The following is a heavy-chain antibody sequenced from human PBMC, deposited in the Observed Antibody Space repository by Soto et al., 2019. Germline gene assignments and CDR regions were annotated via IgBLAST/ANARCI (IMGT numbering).Heavy chain of an antibody. J-gene: IGHJ4*02. D-gene: IGHD3-3*01. CDR3: ARDPSTIFGVVTGPFDY. Sequence: SVKVSCKASGGTFSSYAISWVRQAPGQGLEWMGGIIPIVGTANYAQKFQGRVTITAYKSTSTAYMELSSLRSEYTAVYYCARDPSTIFGVVTGPFDYWGQGTLVTVSS. CDR2: IIPIVGTA. V-gene: IGHV1-69*06. CDR1: GGTFSSYA.